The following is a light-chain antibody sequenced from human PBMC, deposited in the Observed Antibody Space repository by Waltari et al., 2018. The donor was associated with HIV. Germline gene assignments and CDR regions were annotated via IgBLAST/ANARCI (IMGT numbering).Light chain of an antibody. CDR3: CSYVNTRTPVV. V-gene: IGLV2-11*01. CDR1: GTAVGSSTF. CDR2: DVD. Sequence: QSALTQPRSVSGSPGRWVSISCTANGTAVGSSTFGSGYQRHPGKAPKLMIFDVDQRPSGVPAHFSGSKSGNTASLTISGLQADDEAEYYCCSYVNTRTPVVFGGGTQVTVL. J-gene: IGLJ3*02.